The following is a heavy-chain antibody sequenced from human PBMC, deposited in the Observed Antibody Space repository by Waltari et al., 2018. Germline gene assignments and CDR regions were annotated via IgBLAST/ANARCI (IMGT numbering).Heavy chain of an antibody. J-gene: IGHJ5*02. CDR2: LRFNGINT. Sequence: DVQLVAAGGGLVQPGWSLRHCCDASPVPWTSQDMSRVRPAPGKVLGLVSALRFNGINTYYADSVKGRFTISRDNSKNALYLQMNSLRAEDTAVYYCAKVNWNTNDQSWGQGTLVTVSS. D-gene: IGHD1-20*01. V-gene: IGHV3-23*04. CDR1: PVPWTSQD. CDR3: AKVNWNTNDQS.